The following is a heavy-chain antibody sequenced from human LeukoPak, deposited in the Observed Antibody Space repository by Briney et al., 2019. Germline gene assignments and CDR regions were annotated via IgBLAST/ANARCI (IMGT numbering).Heavy chain of an antibody. CDR1: GGTFGSYA. V-gene: IGHV1-69*04. J-gene: IGHJ5*02. CDR2: IIPIFGIA. D-gene: IGHD5-12*01. CDR3: ARGHAGYGRKHSSWFDP. Sequence: SVKVSCKASGGTFGSYAISWVRQAPGQGLEWMGRIIPIFGIANYAQKFQGRVTITADKSTSTAYMELSSLRSEDTAVYYCARGHAGYGRKHSSWFDPWGQGTLVTVSS.